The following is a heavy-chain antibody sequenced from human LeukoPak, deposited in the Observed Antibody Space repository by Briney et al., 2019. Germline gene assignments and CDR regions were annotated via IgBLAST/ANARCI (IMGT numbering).Heavy chain of an antibody. CDR2: ISPTGSTT. V-gene: IGHV3-74*01. CDR3: ARGPNSNWSGLDF. J-gene: IGHJ4*02. CDR1: GFTFTSYA. D-gene: IGHD6-6*01. Sequence: GGSLRLSCAASGFTFTSYAMSWVRQAPGKGLVWVSRISPTGSTTSYADSVKGRFTVSRDNAKNTLYLQVNNLRAEDTAVYYCARGPNSNWSGLDFWGQGTLLTVSS.